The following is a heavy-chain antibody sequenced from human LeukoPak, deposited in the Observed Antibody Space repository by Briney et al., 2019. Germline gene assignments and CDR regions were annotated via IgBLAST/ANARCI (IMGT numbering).Heavy chain of an antibody. CDR2: IYWDDDK. D-gene: IGHD3-22*01. J-gene: IGHJ4*02. CDR1: GFSLSTSGVG. V-gene: IGHV2-5*02. CDR3: AHWSSGYYNY. Sequence: SGPTLVNPTQTLTLTCTFSGFSLSTSGVGVGWIRQPPGKALEWLALIYWDDDKRYSPSLKSRLTFTKGTSKNQVVLTVTNMDPVDTATYYCAHWSSGYYNYWGRGALVTVSS.